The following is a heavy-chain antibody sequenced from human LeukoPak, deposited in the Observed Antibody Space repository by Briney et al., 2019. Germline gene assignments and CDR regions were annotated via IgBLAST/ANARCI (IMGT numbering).Heavy chain of an antibody. CDR2: IYPGDSDI. D-gene: IGHD1-26*01. Sequence: GESLKISCQGSGYKFTTYWIGWVRQMPGKGLEWMGIIYPGDSDIKYSPSFQGQVTISADESTNTAYLQWNSLKASDTALYYCARRGSYYLPFDSWGQGTLVTVSS. V-gene: IGHV5-51*01. CDR1: GYKFTTYW. CDR3: ARRGSYYLPFDS. J-gene: IGHJ4*02.